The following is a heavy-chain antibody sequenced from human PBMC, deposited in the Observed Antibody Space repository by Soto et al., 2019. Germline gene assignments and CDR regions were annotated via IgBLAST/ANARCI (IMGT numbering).Heavy chain of an antibody. V-gene: IGHV5-51*01. CDR2: IYPGDSNI. CDR3: ARCDYDSTLGASNWFNP. D-gene: IGHD3-22*01. CDR1: GYNFNTYC. Sequence: PGESLKISCKGSGYNFNTYCIGWVRQMPGEGLQWMGIIYPGDSNIIYSPSFQGLVTISVDKSITTAYLQWSSLKASDSAIYYCARCDYDSTLGASNWFNPWGQGALVTVSS. J-gene: IGHJ5*02.